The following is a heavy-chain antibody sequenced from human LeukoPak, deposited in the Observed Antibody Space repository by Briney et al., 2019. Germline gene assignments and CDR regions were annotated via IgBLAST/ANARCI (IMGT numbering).Heavy chain of an antibody. CDR1: GFTFSSYA. CDR3: ARDRGGLPAAIFVNWFDP. J-gene: IGHJ5*02. CDR2: ISYDGSNK. V-gene: IGHV3-30-3*01. D-gene: IGHD2-2*01. Sequence: GGSLRLSCAASGFTFSSYAMHWVRQAPGKGLEWVAVISYDGSNKYYADSVKGRFTISRDNSKNTLYLQMNSLRAEDTAVYYCARDRGGLPAAIFVNWFDPWGQGTLVTVSS.